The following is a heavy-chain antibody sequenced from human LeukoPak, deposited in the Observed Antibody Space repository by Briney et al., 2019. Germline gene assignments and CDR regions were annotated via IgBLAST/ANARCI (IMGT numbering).Heavy chain of an antibody. Sequence: PGGSLRLSCAASRFTFSGYEMNWVRQAPGKGLEWVSYISSSGSSIYYADSVKGRFTISRDNAKNSLYLQMNSLRAEDTAVYYCARDLSGWYDYWGQGTLVTVSS. J-gene: IGHJ4*02. V-gene: IGHV3-48*03. D-gene: IGHD6-19*01. CDR2: ISSSGSSI. CDR1: RFTFSGYE. CDR3: ARDLSGWYDY.